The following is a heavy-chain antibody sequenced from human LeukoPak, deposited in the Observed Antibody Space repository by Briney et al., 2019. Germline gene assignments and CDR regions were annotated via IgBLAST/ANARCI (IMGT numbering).Heavy chain of an antibody. V-gene: IGHV4-61*02. Sequence: SETLSLTCTVSGGSISSGSYYWSWIRQPAGKGLEWIGRIYTGGSTKYNPSLKSRVTISVDTSKNQFSLKLSSVTAADTAVYYCARIYCGGDCRGYYYHYYMDVWGKGTTVTISS. CDR2: IYTGGST. D-gene: IGHD2-21*02. CDR1: GGSISSGSYY. J-gene: IGHJ6*03. CDR3: ARIYCGGDCRGYYYHYYMDV.